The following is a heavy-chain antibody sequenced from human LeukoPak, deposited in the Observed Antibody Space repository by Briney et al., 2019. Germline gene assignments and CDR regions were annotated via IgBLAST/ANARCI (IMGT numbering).Heavy chain of an antibody. CDR2: INHSGST. J-gene: IGHJ5*02. Sequence: PSETLSLTCAVYGGSFSGYYWSWIRQPPGKGLEWIGEINHSGSTNYNPSLKSRVTMSVDTSKNQFSLRLNSVTAADTAVYYCARSHFIAAAGIDWSDPWGQGTLVTVSS. D-gene: IGHD6-13*01. V-gene: IGHV4-34*01. CDR3: ARSHFIAAAGIDWSDP. CDR1: GGSFSGYY.